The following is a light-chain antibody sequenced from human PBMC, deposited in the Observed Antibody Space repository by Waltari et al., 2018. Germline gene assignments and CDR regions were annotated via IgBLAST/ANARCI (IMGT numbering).Light chain of an antibody. V-gene: IGKV3-15*01. Sequence: ELVMTQSPATLSVSPVESVTLSCRASQSVSSNLAWYQQKPDKAPRLLIDGPSTSATSIPATFSGCGSETEFTLTIRGLESEDFEVYYCQKYNNWHRTFGQGTKVEIK. CDR3: QKYNNWHRT. J-gene: IGKJ1*01. CDR1: QSVSSN. CDR2: GPS.